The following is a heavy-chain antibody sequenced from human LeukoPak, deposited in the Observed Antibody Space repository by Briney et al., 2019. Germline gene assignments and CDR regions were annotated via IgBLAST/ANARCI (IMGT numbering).Heavy chain of an antibody. J-gene: IGHJ5*02. CDR1: GYTFTSYD. V-gene: IGHV1-8*01. D-gene: IGHD2-2*01. CDR2: MNPNSDNT. Sequence: ASVKVSCKASGYTFTSYDINWVRQATGQGLEWMGWMNPNSDNTGYAQKFQGRITMTRNTSISTAYMELSRLRSDDTAVYYCARLGYCSSTSCYASAKVNWFDPWGQGTLVTVSS. CDR3: ARLGYCSSTSCYASAKVNWFDP.